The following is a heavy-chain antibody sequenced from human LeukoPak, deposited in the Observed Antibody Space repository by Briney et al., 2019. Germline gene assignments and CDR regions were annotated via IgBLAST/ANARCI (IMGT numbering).Heavy chain of an antibody. V-gene: IGHV4-34*01. Sequence: KASETLSLTCAVYGGSFSGYYWSWIRQPPGKGLEWIGEINHSGSTNYNPSLKSRVTISVDTSKNQFSLKLTSVTAADTAVYYCARIMDTAWGMDVWGQGTTVTVSS. D-gene: IGHD3-16*01. CDR1: GGSFSGYY. CDR3: ARIMDTAWGMDV. J-gene: IGHJ6*02. CDR2: INHSGST.